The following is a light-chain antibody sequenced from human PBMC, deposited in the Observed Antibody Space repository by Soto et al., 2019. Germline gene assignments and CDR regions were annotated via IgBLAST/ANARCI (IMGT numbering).Light chain of an antibody. CDR1: SGDVGAYNF. CDR3: SSHPSSNTHVV. CDR2: DVS. Sequence: QSALTQPASVSGSPGQSITISCTGTSGDVGAYNFVSWYQQHPGKAPKLIIYDVSNRPSGVSIRFSGSKSGNTASLTISGLQAEDEADYYCSSHPSSNTHVVFGGGTKLTVL. J-gene: IGLJ2*01. V-gene: IGLV2-14*01.